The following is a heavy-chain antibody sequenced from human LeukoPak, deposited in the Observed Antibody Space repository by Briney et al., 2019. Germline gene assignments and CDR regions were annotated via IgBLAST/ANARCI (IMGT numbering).Heavy chain of an antibody. CDR3: ERGRDLYDSSGYYSETTTYYYYYYMDV. D-gene: IGHD3-22*01. Sequence: GGSLRLSCAASGFTVTSNYMSWVRQAPGKGLEWVSVIYSGVSTYYADSVKGGFTISRDNSKNTLYLQINSLRAEDTAVYYCERGRDLYDSSGYYSETTTYYYYYYMDVWGKGTTVTVSS. CDR2: IYSGVST. CDR1: GFTVTSNY. J-gene: IGHJ6*03. V-gene: IGHV3-53*01.